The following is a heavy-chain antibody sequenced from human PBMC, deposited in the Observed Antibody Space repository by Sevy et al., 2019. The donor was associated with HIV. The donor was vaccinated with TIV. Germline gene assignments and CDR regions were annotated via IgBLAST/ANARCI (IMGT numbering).Heavy chain of an antibody. D-gene: IGHD2-15*01. V-gene: IGHV1-24*01. CDR1: EYTLTQLS. CDR3: ATEGLRYYSGASLYQGDWFDP. J-gene: IGHJ5*02. Sequence: ASVKVSCKVSEYTLTQLSMHWVRQAPGKGLEWMGHFDPEDGEKIYGQKFQGRVTMTEDTSANTAYMQLNSLTSEDTAVYYCATEGLRYYSGASLYQGDWFDPWGQGTLVTVSS. CDR2: FDPEDGEK.